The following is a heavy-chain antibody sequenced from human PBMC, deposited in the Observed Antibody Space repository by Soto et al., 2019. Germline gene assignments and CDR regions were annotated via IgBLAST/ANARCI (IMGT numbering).Heavy chain of an antibody. J-gene: IGHJ4*02. CDR3: ARGDTGDILTGYYSPIPDY. CDR1: GYTFTSYD. V-gene: IGHV1-8*01. CDR2: MNPNSGNT. D-gene: IGHD3-9*01. Sequence: XSVKVSCKASGYTFTSYDINWVRQATGQGLEWMGWMNPNSGNTGYAQKFQGRVTMTRNTSISTAYMELSSLRSEDTAVYYCARGDTGDILTGYYSPIPDYWGQGTLVTVSS.